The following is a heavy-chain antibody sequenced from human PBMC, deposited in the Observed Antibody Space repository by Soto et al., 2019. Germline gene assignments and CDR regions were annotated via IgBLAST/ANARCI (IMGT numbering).Heavy chain of an antibody. CDR1: GFTFSSYN. Sequence: GGSLRLSCAASGFTFSSYNMNWVRQAPGKGLEWVSSISSTGINIYYADSVKGRFTISRDNAKNSLYLQMNSLRAEDTAVYYCARDPAGGSDYYMDVWGKGTTVTVSS. D-gene: IGHD5-12*01. J-gene: IGHJ6*03. V-gene: IGHV3-21*01. CDR2: ISSTGINI. CDR3: ARDPAGGSDYYMDV.